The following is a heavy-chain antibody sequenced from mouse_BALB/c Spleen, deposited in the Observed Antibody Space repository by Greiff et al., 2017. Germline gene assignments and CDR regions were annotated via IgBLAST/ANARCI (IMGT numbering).Heavy chain of an antibody. Sequence: EVQLQQSGAELVKPAASLTFSCTVTGFYITDTYMHWVKQRPEQDLEWIGSIDPANGNTNYDPKFKGIATITANTSSNTSYLQLSSMTSEETAFYYCALQYYCYVDYWGQGTTLTVSS. D-gene: IGHD1-1*01. V-gene: IGHV14-3*02. CDR3: ALQYYCYVDY. CDR1: GFYITDTY. CDR2: IDPANGNT. J-gene: IGHJ2*01.